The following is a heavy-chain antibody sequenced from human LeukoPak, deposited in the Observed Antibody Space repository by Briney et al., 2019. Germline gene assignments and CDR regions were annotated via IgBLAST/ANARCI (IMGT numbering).Heavy chain of an antibody. CDR3: ARDRSMGANAFDI. CDR1: GGSISSSNW. D-gene: IGHD1-26*01. Sequence: SETLSLTCAVSGGSISSSNWWSWVRQPPGKGLEWIGEIYHSGSTNYNPSLKSRVTISVDKSKNQFSLKLSSVTAADTAVYYCARDRSMGANAFDIWGQGTMVTVSS. CDR2: IYHSGST. V-gene: IGHV4-4*02. J-gene: IGHJ3*02.